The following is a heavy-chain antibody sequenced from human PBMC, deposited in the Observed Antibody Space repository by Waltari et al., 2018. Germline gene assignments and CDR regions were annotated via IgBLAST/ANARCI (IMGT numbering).Heavy chain of an antibody. Sequence: QVQLVQSGAEVKKPGASVKVSCKASGYTFTGYYMHWVRQAPGQGLEWIGWINPNSGGTNYAPKFQGWVTMTRDTSNSTAYMELSRLRSDDTAVYYCARNGNEYCSGGSCYFDYWGQGTLVTVSS. J-gene: IGHJ4*02. CDR3: ARNGNEYCSGGSCYFDY. V-gene: IGHV1-2*04. CDR1: GYTFTGYY. D-gene: IGHD2-15*01. CDR2: INPNSGGT.